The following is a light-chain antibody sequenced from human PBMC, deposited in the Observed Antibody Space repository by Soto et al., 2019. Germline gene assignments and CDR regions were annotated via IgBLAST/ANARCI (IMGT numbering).Light chain of an antibody. J-gene: IGKJ5*01. CDR2: NAS. CDR3: QHHNSDAET. Sequence: DIHMTXSPSXXYGSVRVNVPVTWRASQTISSWLAWYQQKPGKAPKLLIYNASTLQSGVPSRFSGSGSGTEFALTISCLQPYDFATYYCQHHNSDAETFGQGTRLEIK. V-gene: IGKV1-5*03. CDR1: QTISSW.